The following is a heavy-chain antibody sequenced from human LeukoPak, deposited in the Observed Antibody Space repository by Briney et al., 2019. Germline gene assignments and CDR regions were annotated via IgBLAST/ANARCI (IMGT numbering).Heavy chain of an antibody. CDR2: IYYSGST. V-gene: IGHV4-39*07. CDR1: GGSISSSSYY. D-gene: IGHD3-22*01. J-gene: IGHJ4*02. Sequence: SETLSLTCTVSGGSISSSSYYWGWIRQPPGKGLEWIGSIYYSGSTYNNPSLKGPVTISIDTSKNQFSLNLSSVTAADTAVYYCTRELSGSQDSWGQGTLVTVSS. CDR3: TRELSGSQDS.